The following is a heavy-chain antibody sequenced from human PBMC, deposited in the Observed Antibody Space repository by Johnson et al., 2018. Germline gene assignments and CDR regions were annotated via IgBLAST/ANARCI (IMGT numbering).Heavy chain of an antibody. D-gene: IGHD3-16*01. J-gene: IGHJ6*03. CDR3: RKRGAPPGGGDYYYMDV. Sequence: VQLLETGGGVVQPGRSXRLSCAASGYTFSSYGIHWVRQAPGKGLEWVAAISYDGSNKQYADPVQGRFTISSETSKRTLYLQLDRLRPADTAVYHCRKRGAPPGGGDYYYMDVWGRGTTVTVSS. CDR1: GYTFSSYG. V-gene: IGHV3-30*18. CDR2: ISYDGSNK.